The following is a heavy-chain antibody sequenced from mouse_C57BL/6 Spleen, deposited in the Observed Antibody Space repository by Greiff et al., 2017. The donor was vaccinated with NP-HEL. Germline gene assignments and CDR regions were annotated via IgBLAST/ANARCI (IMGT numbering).Heavy chain of an antibody. J-gene: IGHJ3*01. CDR2: IRLKSDNYAT. D-gene: IGHD4-1*01. V-gene: IGHV6-3*01. Sequence: GGGLVQPGGSMTLSCVASGFTFSNYWMNWVRQSPEKGLEWVAQIRLKSDNYATHYAESVKGRFTISRDDSKSSVYLQMNNLRAEDTGIYYCTSTGTRETWAWFAYWGQGTLVTVSA. CDR3: TSTGTRETWAWFAY. CDR1: GFTFSNYW.